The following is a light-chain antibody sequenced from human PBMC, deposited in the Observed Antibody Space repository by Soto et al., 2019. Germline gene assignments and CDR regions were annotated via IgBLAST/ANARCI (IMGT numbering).Light chain of an antibody. J-gene: IGKJ1*01. V-gene: IGKV1-39*01. Sequence: DIQMTQSPSSLSASVGDRVTITCRASQSISSYLNWYQQKPGKAPKLLIYAAFSLQSGVPSRFSGSGSGTEFTLTISSLQSEDFAVYYCHQYYSWPRGTFGQGTKVDIK. CDR3: HQYYSWPRGT. CDR2: AAF. CDR1: QSISSY.